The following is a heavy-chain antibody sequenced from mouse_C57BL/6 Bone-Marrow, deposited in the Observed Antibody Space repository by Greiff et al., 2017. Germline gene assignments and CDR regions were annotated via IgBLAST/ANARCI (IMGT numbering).Heavy chain of an antibody. CDR2: IYPGDGDT. Sequence: VKLMESGPELVKPGASVKISCKASGYAFSSSWMNWVKQRPGKGLEWIGRIYPGDGDTNYNGKFKGKATLTADKSSSTAYMQLSSLTSEDSAVYFCARRDHYYGSHDYWGQGTTLTVSS. J-gene: IGHJ2*01. D-gene: IGHD1-1*01. CDR3: ARRDHYYGSHDY. CDR1: GYAFSSSW. V-gene: IGHV1-82*01.